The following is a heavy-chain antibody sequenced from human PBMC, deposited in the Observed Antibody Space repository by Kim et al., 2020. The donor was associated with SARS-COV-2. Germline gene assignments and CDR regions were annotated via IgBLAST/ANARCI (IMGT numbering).Heavy chain of an antibody. V-gene: IGHV4-59*01. CDR1: GGSISSYY. Sequence: SETLSLTCTVSGGSISSYYWSWIRQPPGKGLEWIGYIYYSGSTNYNPSLKSRVTISVDTSKNQFSLKLSSVTAADTAVYYCARWQVTAPYWYFDLWGRGTLVTVSS. J-gene: IGHJ2*01. CDR3: ARWQVTAPYWYFDL. CDR2: IYYSGST. D-gene: IGHD2-21*02.